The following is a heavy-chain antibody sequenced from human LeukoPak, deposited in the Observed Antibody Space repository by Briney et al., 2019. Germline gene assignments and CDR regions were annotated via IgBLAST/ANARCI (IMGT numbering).Heavy chain of an antibody. CDR2: IYSGSST. CDR3: ARGGSLLQFDY. Sequence: GGSLRLSCADSGFSVSSNYMSWVRHAPGKGLGWGLVIYSGSSTYYTDSVKGRFTISRGNSKNTLYFQMNSLRVEDTAVYYCARGGSLLQFDYWGQGTLVTVSS. D-gene: IGHD2-15*01. V-gene: IGHV3-53*01. J-gene: IGHJ4*02. CDR1: GFSVSSNY.